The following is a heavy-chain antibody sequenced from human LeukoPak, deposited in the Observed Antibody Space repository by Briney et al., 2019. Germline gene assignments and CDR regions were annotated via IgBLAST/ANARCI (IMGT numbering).Heavy chain of an antibody. CDR1: GYTFTSYG. CDR2: INPSGGST. Sequence: WASVKVSRKASGYTFTSYGISWVRQAPGQGLEWMGIINPSGGSTSYAQKFQGRVTMTRDTSTSTVYMELSSLRSEDTAVYYCARDQGYSSSWYPAWGQGTLVTVSS. D-gene: IGHD6-13*01. V-gene: IGHV1-46*01. J-gene: IGHJ5*02. CDR3: ARDQGYSSSWYPA.